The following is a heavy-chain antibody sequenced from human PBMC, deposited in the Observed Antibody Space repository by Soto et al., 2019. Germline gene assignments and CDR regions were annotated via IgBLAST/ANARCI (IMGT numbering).Heavy chain of an antibody. CDR2: ISDSGGNT. V-gene: IGHV3-23*04. CDR3: AKDFGAKGLGATMHY. Sequence: EAQLVESGGGLVQPGGSLRLSCAASGFTFSDYAMSWVRQAQGKGLEWVSGISDSGGNTNYADSVKGRFTISRDNSKNTLYLQVNSLRVDDTAVYYCAKDFGAKGLGATMHYWGQGTLVTVST. CDR1: GFTFSDYA. J-gene: IGHJ4*02. D-gene: IGHD1-26*01.